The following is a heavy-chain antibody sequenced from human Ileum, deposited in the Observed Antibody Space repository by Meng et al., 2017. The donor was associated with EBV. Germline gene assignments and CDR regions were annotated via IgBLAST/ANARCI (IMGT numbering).Heavy chain of an antibody. CDR1: GGSIRMRSYY. Sequence: QLQRQESGPGLVKPSEPLSLTCTVSGGSIRMRSYYWGWIRQPPGKGLEWIGSIYYSGSTYYNPSLKSRVTISVDTSKNQFSLKLSSVTAADTAVYYCARSIVVVPAAIYYWGQGTLVTVSS. J-gene: IGHJ4*02. V-gene: IGHV4-39*01. CDR2: IYYSGST. D-gene: IGHD2-2*01. CDR3: ARSIVVVPAAIYY.